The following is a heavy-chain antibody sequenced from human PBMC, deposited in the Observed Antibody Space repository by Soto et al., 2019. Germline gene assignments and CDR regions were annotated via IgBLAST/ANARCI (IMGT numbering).Heavy chain of an antibody. CDR1: GYTFTGYY. D-gene: IGHD3-22*01. Sequence: ASVKVSCKASGYTFTGYYMHWVRQAPGQGLEWMGWINPNSGGTNYAQKFQGRVTMTRDTSISTAYMELSRLRSDDTAVYYCARWGTYRNSNFDCWGQGTLVTVSS. CDR2: INPNSGGT. CDR3: ARWGTYRNSNFDC. V-gene: IGHV1-2*02. J-gene: IGHJ4*02.